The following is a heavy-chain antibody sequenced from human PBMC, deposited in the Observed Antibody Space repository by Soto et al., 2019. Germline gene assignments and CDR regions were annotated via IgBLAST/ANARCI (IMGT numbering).Heavy chain of an antibody. Sequence: GSLRLSCAASGFTFSSYTMNWVRQASGKGLEWVSSITSSSGHIYYADSVKGRFTISRDNARNSLYLQMNSLRAEDTAVYYCVRERGLSSFYGMDVWGQGTTVTVSS. CDR1: GFTFSSYT. CDR2: ITSSSGHI. CDR3: VRERGLSSFYGMDV. J-gene: IGHJ6*02. V-gene: IGHV3-21*01. D-gene: IGHD3-10*01.